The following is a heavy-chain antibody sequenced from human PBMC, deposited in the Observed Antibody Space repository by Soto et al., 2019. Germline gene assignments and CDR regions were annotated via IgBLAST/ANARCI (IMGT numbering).Heavy chain of an antibody. CDR2: VYYTGSA. CDR1: GGSISTHY. J-gene: IGHJ4*02. Sequence: SETLSLTCSVSGGSISTHYWTWIRQPPGKGLEWIAYVYYTGSATYNPSLKSRVTISVDTSKNQFSLKLSSVTAADTAVYYCAKCITALGPIDYWGQGTLVTVSS. D-gene: IGHD6-6*01. V-gene: IGHV4-59*08. CDR3: AKCITALGPIDY.